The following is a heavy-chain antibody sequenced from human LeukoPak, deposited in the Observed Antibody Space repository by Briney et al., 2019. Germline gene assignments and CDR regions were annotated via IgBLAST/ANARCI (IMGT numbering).Heavy chain of an antibody. D-gene: IGHD3-10*01. CDR3: ARFVDYYGSGSYVDY. Sequence: GASVKVSCKAFGYTFTSNYMHWVRQAPGQGPEWMGVISPSGGSTTYAQKFQGRVTMTRDTSISTAYMELSRLRSDDTAVYYCARFVDYYGSGSYVDYWGQGTLVTVSS. J-gene: IGHJ4*02. V-gene: IGHV1-2*02. CDR1: GYTFTSNY. CDR2: ISPSGGST.